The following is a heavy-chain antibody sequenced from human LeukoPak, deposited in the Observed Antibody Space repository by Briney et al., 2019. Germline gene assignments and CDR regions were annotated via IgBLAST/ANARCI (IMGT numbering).Heavy chain of an antibody. D-gene: IGHD3-3*01. CDR3: ARASITIFGVDPSEDV. Sequence: SVKVSCKASGGTFSSYAISWLRQAPGQGLEWMGRIIPIFGTANYAQKFQGRVTITTDESTSTAYMELSSLRSEDTAVYYCARASITIFGVDPSEDVWGKGTTVTVSS. V-gene: IGHV1-69*05. J-gene: IGHJ6*04. CDR1: GGTFSSYA. CDR2: IIPIFGTA.